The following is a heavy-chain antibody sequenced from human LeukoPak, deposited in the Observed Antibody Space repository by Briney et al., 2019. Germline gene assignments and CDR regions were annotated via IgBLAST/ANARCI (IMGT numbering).Heavy chain of an antibody. CDR2: ISSSSSCI. CDR1: GFTFSSYS. V-gene: IGHV3-21*01. Sequence: PGGSLRLSCAASGFTFSSYSMNWVRQAPGKGLEWVSSISSSSSCIYYADSVKGRFTISRDNAKNSLYLQMNSLRAEDTAVYYCAREVATGTVVDYWGQGTLVTVSS. D-gene: IGHD5-12*01. J-gene: IGHJ4*02. CDR3: AREVATGTVVDY.